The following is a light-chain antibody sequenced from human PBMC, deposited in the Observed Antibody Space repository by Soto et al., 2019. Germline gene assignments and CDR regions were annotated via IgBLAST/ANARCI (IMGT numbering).Light chain of an antibody. CDR1: QSVSRS. V-gene: IGKV3-15*01. CDR2: GAS. Sequence: EIVMTQSPATLSVSPGERVTLSCRASQSVSRSLAWYQQKPGQAPRLLIYGASTRATGIPARFSGNGSGTEFTLTISSLQSEDVAVYYCQQYNNWPPFTFGPGTKVDIK. J-gene: IGKJ3*01. CDR3: QQYNNWPPFT.